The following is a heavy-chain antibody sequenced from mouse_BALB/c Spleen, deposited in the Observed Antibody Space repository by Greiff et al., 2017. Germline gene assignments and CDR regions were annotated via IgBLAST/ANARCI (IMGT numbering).Heavy chain of an antibody. CDR2: ISSGGST. V-gene: IGHV5-6-5*01. CDR1: GFTFSSYA. Sequence: EVQLVESGAGLVKPGGSVKFSCAASGFTFSSYAMSWVRQTPEKRLEWVASISSGGSTYYSDSVKGRFTISRDNARTILYLQMSSLRSEDTAMYYSGRGSTKTWFAYWGQGTLVTVSA. D-gene: IGHD1-1*01. CDR3: GRGSTKTWFAY. J-gene: IGHJ3*01.